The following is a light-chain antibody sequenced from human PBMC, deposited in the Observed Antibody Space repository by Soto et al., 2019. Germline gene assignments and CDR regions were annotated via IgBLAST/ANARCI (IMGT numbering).Light chain of an antibody. CDR3: QSYDSSLNRV. Sequence: QSVLTQPPSVSGAPGQRITISCTGSSSNIGASYDVHWYRQLPGPPPKLLLNGDNNRPSGVPDRFSGSRSGASASLAITGLQADDEADYFCQSYDSSLNRVFGTGTKVTVL. J-gene: IGLJ1*01. CDR2: GDN. V-gene: IGLV1-40*01. CDR1: SSNIGASYD.